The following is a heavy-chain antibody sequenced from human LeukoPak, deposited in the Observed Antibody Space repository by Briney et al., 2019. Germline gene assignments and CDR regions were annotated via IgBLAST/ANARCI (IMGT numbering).Heavy chain of an antibody. D-gene: IGHD5-12*01. V-gene: IGHV4-4*07. CDR1: GGSINNYY. CDR2: MYASGAF. CDR3: ARDQSGSGGYNNDAFDI. Sequence: AETLSLTCTVSGGSINNYYWNWVRQPTGKALEWIGRMYASGAFRYNPSFNSRVTMSVDTSKNQVSLKLTSATAADTALYFCARDQSGSGGYNNDAFDIWGHGTMVTVSS. J-gene: IGHJ3*02.